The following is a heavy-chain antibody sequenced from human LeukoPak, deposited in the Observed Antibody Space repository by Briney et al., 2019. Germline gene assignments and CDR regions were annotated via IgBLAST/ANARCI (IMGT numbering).Heavy chain of an antibody. CDR2: IRYDGSKK. Sequence: GGSLRLSCAASGFTFNTYGMHWVRQAPGKGLEWVTFIRYDGSKKYYADSVKGRFTISRDDSKNTLYLQMNSLRTEDSAVYYCAKEGRDSSGFNAGWFDPWGQGTLVLVSS. V-gene: IGHV3-30*02. CDR1: GFTFNTYG. CDR3: AKEGRDSSGFNAGWFDP. D-gene: IGHD3-22*01. J-gene: IGHJ5*02.